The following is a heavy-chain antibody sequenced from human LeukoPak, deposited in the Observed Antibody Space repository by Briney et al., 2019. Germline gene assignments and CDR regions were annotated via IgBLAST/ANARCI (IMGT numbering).Heavy chain of an antibody. D-gene: IGHD3-9*01. CDR3: ARRGGILTGSPYFDY. J-gene: IGHJ4*02. Sequence: PGGSLRLSCAASGFTFSSYWMSWVRQAPGKGLEWVANIKQDGSEKYYVDSVKGRFTISRDNAKNSLYLQMNSLRAEDTAVYYCARRGGILTGSPYFDYWGQGTLVTVSS. V-gene: IGHV3-7*01. CDR1: GFTFSSYW. CDR2: IKQDGSEK.